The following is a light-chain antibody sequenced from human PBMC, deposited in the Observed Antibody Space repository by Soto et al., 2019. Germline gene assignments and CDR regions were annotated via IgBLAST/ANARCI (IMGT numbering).Light chain of an antibody. Sequence: DIVMTQSPATLSVSPGDRATLSCRASQSVSSNLAWYQQKPGQAPRLLIYGASTRATGIPARFSGSGSGTELTLTISSLQSEDFVVSYCQQYNKWPPFIFGPGTKVDIK. V-gene: IGKV3-15*01. CDR1: QSVSSN. CDR2: GAS. J-gene: IGKJ3*01. CDR3: QQYNKWPPFI.